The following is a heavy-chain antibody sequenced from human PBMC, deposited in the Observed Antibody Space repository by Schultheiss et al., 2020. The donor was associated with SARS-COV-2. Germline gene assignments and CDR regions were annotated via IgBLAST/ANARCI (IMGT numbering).Heavy chain of an antibody. CDR1: GGSFSGYY. D-gene: IGHD6-19*01. CDR3: GREGVKQFLYYYYYMDV. Sequence: ESLKISCAVYGGSFSGYYWSWIRQPPGKGLEWIGEINHSGSTNYNPSLKSRVTISVDTSKIQFSLKLSSVTAADTAVYYCGREGVKQFLYYYYYMDVWGKGTTVTVSS. J-gene: IGHJ6*03. CDR2: INHSGST. V-gene: IGHV4-34*01.